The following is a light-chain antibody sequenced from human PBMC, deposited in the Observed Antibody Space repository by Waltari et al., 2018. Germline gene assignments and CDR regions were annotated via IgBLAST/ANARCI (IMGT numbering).Light chain of an antibody. CDR2: YEFDSDK. CDR1: SGINVGTSR. J-gene: IGLJ3*02. Sequence: QAVLTQPSSLSASPGASASLTCTLRSGINVGTSRIYWYQQKPGSPPQYLLNYEFDSDKQQASGVPSRFSGSKEASANAGILLISGLQSDDEADYYCLIWHSSAWVFGGGTKLTVL. CDR3: LIWHSSAWV. V-gene: IGLV5-45*03.